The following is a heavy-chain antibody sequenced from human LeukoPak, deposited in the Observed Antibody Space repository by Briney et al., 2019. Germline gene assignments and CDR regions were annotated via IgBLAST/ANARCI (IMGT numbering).Heavy chain of an antibody. D-gene: IGHD3-22*01. J-gene: IGHJ4*02. Sequence: SETLSLTCAVYGGSFSGYYWSWIRQPPGKGLEWIGEINHSGSTNYNPSLKSRVTISVDTSKNQFSLKLSSVTAADTAVYYCARWSPYDSSGYYSDYWGQGTPVTVSS. CDR3: ARWSPYDSSGYYSDY. CDR1: GGSFSGYY. V-gene: IGHV4-34*01. CDR2: INHSGST.